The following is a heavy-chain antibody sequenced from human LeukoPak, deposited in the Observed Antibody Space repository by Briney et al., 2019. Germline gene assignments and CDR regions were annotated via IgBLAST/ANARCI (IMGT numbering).Heavy chain of an antibody. CDR3: ARGEIAARPLYFDY. D-gene: IGHD6-6*01. CDR1: GGSFSGLY. V-gene: IGHV4-34*01. Sequence: PSETLSLTCAVYGGSFSGLYWSWIRQPPGKGLEWIGEVNHSGSTNYNPSLKSRVTISVDTSKNQFSLKLSSVTAADTAVYYCARGEIAARPLYFDYWGQGTLVTVSS. J-gene: IGHJ4*02. CDR2: VNHSGST.